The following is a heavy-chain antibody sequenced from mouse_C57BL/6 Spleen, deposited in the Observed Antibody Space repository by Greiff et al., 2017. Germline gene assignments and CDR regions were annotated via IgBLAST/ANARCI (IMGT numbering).Heavy chain of an antibody. Sequence: VQLQQSGAELVRPGASVKLSCTASGFNIKDYYMHWVKQRPEQGLEWIGRLDPEDGDTEYAPKFQGKATMTADTSSNTAYLQLSSLTSEDTAVYYCTTGSVEGSRGYYAMDYWGQGTSVTVSS. CDR3: TTGSVEGSRGYYAMDY. J-gene: IGHJ4*01. V-gene: IGHV14-1*01. CDR1: GFNIKDYY. CDR2: LDPEDGDT.